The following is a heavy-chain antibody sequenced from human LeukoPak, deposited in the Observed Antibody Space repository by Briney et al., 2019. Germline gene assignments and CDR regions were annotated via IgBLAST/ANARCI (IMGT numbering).Heavy chain of an antibody. J-gene: IGHJ4*02. CDR1: GGSISSYY. Sequence: SETLSLTCTVSGGSISSYYWRWIRQPPGKGLEWIGEINHSGSTNYNPSLKSRVTISVDTSKNQFSLKLSSVTAADTAVYYCARELVDYDFWSGYYPKYYFDYWGQGTLVTVSS. V-gene: IGHV4-34*01. CDR2: INHSGST. D-gene: IGHD3-3*01. CDR3: ARELVDYDFWSGYYPKYYFDY.